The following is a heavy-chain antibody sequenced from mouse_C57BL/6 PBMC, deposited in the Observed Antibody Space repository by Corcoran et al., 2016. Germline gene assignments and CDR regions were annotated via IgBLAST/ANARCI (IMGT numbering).Heavy chain of an antibody. Sequence: DVQLQESGPGLVKPSQSLSLTCSVTGYSITSGYYWNWIRQFPGNKLEWMGYISYDGSNNYNPSLKNRISITRDTSKNQFFLKLNSVTTEDTATYYCARALYGRDWYFDVWGTGTTVTVSS. CDR1: GYSITSGYY. V-gene: IGHV3-6*01. J-gene: IGHJ1*03. D-gene: IGHD1-1*01. CDR2: ISYDGSN. CDR3: ARALYGRDWYFDV.